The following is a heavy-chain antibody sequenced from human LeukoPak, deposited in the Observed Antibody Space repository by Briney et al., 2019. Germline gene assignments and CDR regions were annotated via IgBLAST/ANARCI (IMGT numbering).Heavy chain of an antibody. CDR3: TRLRRVWGGRMDFDS. J-gene: IGHJ4*02. Sequence: ASETLSLTCAVSGDSFSSHYWTWIRQSPGTGLEWLGYISHIGRTNYNPSLKSRVTISIDTSKNQVSLHLSSVTAADTAVYYCTRLRRVWGGRMDFDSWGQGTLVTVSS. CDR1: GDSFSSHY. V-gene: IGHV4-59*11. CDR2: ISHIGRT. D-gene: IGHD3-10*01.